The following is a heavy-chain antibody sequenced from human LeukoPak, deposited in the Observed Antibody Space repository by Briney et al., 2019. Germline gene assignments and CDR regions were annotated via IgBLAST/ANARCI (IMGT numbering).Heavy chain of an antibody. CDR3: ARGSPYSSSSHDAFDI. CDR1: GYTFTSYD. J-gene: IGHJ3*02. D-gene: IGHD6-6*01. Sequence: ASVKVSCKASGYTFTSYDINWVRRATGQGLEWMGWMNPNSGNTGYAQKFQGRVTMTRNTSISTAYMELSSLRSEDTAVYYCARGSPYSSSSHDAFDIWGQGTMVTVSS. V-gene: IGHV1-8*01. CDR2: MNPNSGNT.